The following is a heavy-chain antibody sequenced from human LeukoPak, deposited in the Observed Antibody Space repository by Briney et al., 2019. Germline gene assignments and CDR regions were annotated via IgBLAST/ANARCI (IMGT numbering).Heavy chain of an antibody. CDR1: GGSVSDYY. D-gene: IGHD5-18*01. J-gene: IGHJ3*02. CDR3: ARDLDTLDDAFDI. Sequence: PETLSLTCTVSGGSVSDYYWSWIRQSPGKGLEWIGYIYYTGSTSYNPSLRSRVTMSADTSKNQLSLKLSSVTAADTAVYYCARDLDTLDDAFDIWGQGTMVTVSS. CDR2: IYYTGST. V-gene: IGHV4-59*02.